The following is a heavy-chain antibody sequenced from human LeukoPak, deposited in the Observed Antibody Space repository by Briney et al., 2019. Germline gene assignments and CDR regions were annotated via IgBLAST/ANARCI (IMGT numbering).Heavy chain of an antibody. J-gene: IGHJ4*02. CDR3: ARAIYSSSSELDH. Sequence: GGSLRLSCAAAGFSFSRNWMSWVRQAPGKGLEWVANIKEDGSEKYYVGSVKGRFTISRDNAKKSLYLQMNSLRAEDTAVYYCARAIYSSSSELDHWGQGTLDTVSS. V-gene: IGHV3-7*02. D-gene: IGHD6-6*01. CDR1: GFSFSRNW. CDR2: IKEDGSEK.